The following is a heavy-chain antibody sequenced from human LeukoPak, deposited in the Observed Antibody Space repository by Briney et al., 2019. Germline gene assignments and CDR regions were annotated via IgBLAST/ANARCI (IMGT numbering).Heavy chain of an antibody. Sequence: GRSLRPSCVASGFTFNFGMHWVRQAPGKGLEWVAVIWYDGSNKYYADSVKGRFAISRDDSKNTLYLQMNSLRVEDTAVYYCARDRSVLWFDPWGQGTLVTVSS. CDR2: IWYDGSNK. J-gene: IGHJ5*02. CDR1: GFTFNFG. V-gene: IGHV3-33*01. D-gene: IGHD3-10*02. CDR3: ARDRSVLWFDP.